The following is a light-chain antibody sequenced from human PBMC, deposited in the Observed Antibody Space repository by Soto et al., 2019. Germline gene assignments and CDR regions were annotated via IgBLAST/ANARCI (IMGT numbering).Light chain of an antibody. V-gene: IGLV2-14*03. J-gene: IGLJ3*02. CDR3: SSYTSTTPGVL. CDR1: SSDVGGYNY. CDR2: AVS. Sequence: QSALTQPASVSGSPGQSITISCTGTSSDVGGYNYVSWYQHHPGKAPKLMIYAVSNRPSGVSNRFSASKSGNTASLTISRLQAEDEADYYCSSYTSTTPGVLFGGGTKLTVL.